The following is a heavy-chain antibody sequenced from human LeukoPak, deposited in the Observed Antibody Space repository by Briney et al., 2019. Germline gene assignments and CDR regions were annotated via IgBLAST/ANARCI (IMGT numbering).Heavy chain of an antibody. CDR2: MHYSGST. V-gene: IGHV4-39*07. Sequence: NPSEPLSLTCSVSGGSITKNGYYWGWIRQSPETGLEWIGSMHYSGSTYYNPSLNSRVTISVDTSKNQFSLKLTSVTAADTAVYYCAREVLESLDSWGQGTLVTVSS. CDR3: AREVLESLDS. J-gene: IGHJ5*02. D-gene: IGHD2/OR15-2a*01. CDR1: GGSITKNGYY.